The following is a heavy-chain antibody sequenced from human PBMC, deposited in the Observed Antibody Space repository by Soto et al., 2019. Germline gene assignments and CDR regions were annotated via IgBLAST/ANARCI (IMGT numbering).Heavy chain of an antibody. J-gene: IGHJ3*02. D-gene: IGHD4-17*01. CDR3: GAGHQTYGPDAFDI. V-gene: IGHV1-58*01. CDR1: GFTFTSSA. CDR2: IVVGSGNT. Sequence: PSVKVSCKASGFTFTSSAVQWVRQARGQRLEWIGWIVVGSGNTNYAQKFQERVTITRDMSTSTAYMELSSLRSEDTAVYYCGAGHQTYGPDAFDIWGQGTMVTVSS.